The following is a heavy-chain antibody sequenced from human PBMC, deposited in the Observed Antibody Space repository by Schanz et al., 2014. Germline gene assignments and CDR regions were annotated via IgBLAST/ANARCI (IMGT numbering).Heavy chain of an antibody. D-gene: IGHD5-18*01. CDR3: ARVALPGYSSPRDAFDI. CDR1: GFTFSSYA. Sequence: EVQLLESGGGLVQPGGSLRLSCAASGFTFSSYAMTWVRQAPGKGLEWVSSISYGTSYIYYAESVKGRFTISRDNAKNSLYLQMNGLRAEDTAVYYCARVALPGYSSPRDAFDIWGQGTTVTVSS. V-gene: IGHV3-21*01. CDR2: ISYGTSYI. J-gene: IGHJ3*02.